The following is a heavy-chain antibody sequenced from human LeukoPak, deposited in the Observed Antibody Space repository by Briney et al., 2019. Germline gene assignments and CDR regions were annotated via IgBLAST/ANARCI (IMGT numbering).Heavy chain of an antibody. Sequence: GGSLRLSCAASGFTFSTYGMHWVRQAPGKGLEWVAFIRYDGSTKHYADSVKGRFTISRDNSKNTLYLQVNSLRAEDTAVYYCTTGDYYYMDVWGKGTTVTISS. CDR1: GFTFSTYG. J-gene: IGHJ6*03. CDR2: IRYDGSTK. CDR3: TTGDYYYMDV. V-gene: IGHV3-30*02.